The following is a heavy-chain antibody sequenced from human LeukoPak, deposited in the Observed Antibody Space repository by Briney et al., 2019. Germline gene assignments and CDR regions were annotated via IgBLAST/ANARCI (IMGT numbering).Heavy chain of an antibody. J-gene: IGHJ4*02. Sequence: GGSLRLSCAASGFTFSSYAMHWVRQAPGKGLEWVAVISYDGSNKYYADSVKGRFTISRDNSKNTLYLQMNSLRAEDTAVYYCAKDSPPYGGYVGFCDYWGQGTLVTVSS. CDR1: GFTFSSYA. CDR2: ISYDGSNK. CDR3: AKDSPPYGGYVGFCDY. D-gene: IGHD5-12*01. V-gene: IGHV3-30*04.